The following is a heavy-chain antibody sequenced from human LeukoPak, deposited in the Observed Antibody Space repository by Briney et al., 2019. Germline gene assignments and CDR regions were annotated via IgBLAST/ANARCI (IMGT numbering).Heavy chain of an antibody. CDR1: GGSISSSSYY. Sequence: SETLSPTCTVSGGSISSSSYYWGWIRQPPGKGLEWIGSIYDSATTYYNPSLKRRVTISVDTSKNQFSLKLSSVTAADTAVYYCARAVNDYIHYYYYYYMDVWGKGTTVTVSS. V-gene: IGHV4-39*07. D-gene: IGHD4-11*01. CDR3: ARAVNDYIHYYYYYYMDV. CDR2: IYDSATT. J-gene: IGHJ6*03.